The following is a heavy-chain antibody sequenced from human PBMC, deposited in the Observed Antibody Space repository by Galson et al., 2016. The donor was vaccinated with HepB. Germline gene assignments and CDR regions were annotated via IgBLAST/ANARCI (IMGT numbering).Heavy chain of an antibody. V-gene: IGHV3-9*01. D-gene: IGHD6-19*01. CDR1: GFTFGDYA. J-gene: IGHJ4*02. Sequence: SLRLSCAASGFTFGDYAMHWVRQAPGKGLEWVSGISWNSGSIDYADSVKGRFTITRDNAKNSLYLQMNSLRLEDTALYYCAKNLTSNGGWSPIDFWGQGILVTVS. CDR3: AKNLTSNGGWSPIDF. CDR2: ISWNSGSI.